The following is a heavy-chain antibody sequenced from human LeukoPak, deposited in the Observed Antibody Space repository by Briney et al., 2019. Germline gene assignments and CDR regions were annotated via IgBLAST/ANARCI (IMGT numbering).Heavy chain of an antibody. Sequence: PGGSLRLSCAASGFTFSTYAMTWVRQAPGKGLEWVSSIGSSGGGSYYADSVKGRFTISRDNSKDTLYLQMNSLRDEDTAIYYCAKDRHPYSTSSDSWGQGTLVTVSS. CDR3: AKDRHPYSTSSDS. V-gene: IGHV3-23*01. J-gene: IGHJ5*01. CDR2: IGSSGGGS. D-gene: IGHD6-6*01. CDR1: GFTFSTYA.